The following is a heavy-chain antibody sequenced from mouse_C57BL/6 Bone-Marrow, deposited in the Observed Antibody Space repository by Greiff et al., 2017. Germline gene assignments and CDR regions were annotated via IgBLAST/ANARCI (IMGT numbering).Heavy chain of an antibody. CDR1: GFTFSSYG. CDR2: ISSGGSYT. CDR3: ARNYGSSYWFAY. D-gene: IGHD1-1*01. V-gene: IGHV5-6*01. J-gene: IGHJ3*01. Sequence: EVQVVESGGDLVKPGGSLKLSCAASGFTFSSYGMSWVRQTPDKRLEWVATISSGGSYTYYPDSVKGRFTISRDNAKNTLYLQMSSLKSEDTAMYYCARNYGSSYWFAYWGQGTLVTVSA.